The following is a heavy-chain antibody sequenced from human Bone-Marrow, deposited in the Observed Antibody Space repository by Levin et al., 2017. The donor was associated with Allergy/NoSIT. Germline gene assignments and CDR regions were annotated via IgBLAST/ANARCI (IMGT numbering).Heavy chain of an antibody. Sequence: GGSLRLSCAASGFTFSSYAMHWVRQAPGKGLEWVAVISYDGSSKYYADSVKGRFTVSRDNSTNTLYLQMNSLRAEDTAVYYCARDMARQLWLPYYHYYGMDVWGQGTTVTVSS. J-gene: IGHJ6*02. D-gene: IGHD5-18*01. CDR3: ARDMARQLWLPYYHYYGMDV. CDR1: GFTFSSYA. V-gene: IGHV3-30-3*01. CDR2: ISYDGSSK.